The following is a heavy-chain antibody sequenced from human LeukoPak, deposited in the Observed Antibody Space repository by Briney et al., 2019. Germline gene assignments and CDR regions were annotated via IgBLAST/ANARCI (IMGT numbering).Heavy chain of an antibody. CDR2: ISGGGGST. CDR1: GFTFSSYA. V-gene: IGHV3-23*01. J-gene: IGHJ5*02. D-gene: IGHD2-2*01. CDR3: AKDGIVVVPAAPA. Sequence: PGGSLRLSCAASGFTFSSYAMSWVRQAPGKGLEWVSAISGGGGSTYYADSVKGRFTISRDNSKNTLYLQMNSLRAEDTAVYYCAKDGIVVVPAAPAWGQRTLVTVSS.